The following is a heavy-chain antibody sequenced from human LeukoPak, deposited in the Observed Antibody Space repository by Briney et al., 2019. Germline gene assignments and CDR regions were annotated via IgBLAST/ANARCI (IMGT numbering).Heavy chain of an antibody. V-gene: IGHV1-69*13. CDR2: IIPIFGTA. Sequence: SVKVSCKASGGTFSSYAISWVRQAPGQGLEWMGGIIPIFGTANYAQKFQGRVTITADESTSTVYMELNSLRAEDTAVYYCARDRYFDYWGQGTLVTVSS. J-gene: IGHJ4*02. CDR1: GGTFSSYA. CDR3: ARDRYFDY.